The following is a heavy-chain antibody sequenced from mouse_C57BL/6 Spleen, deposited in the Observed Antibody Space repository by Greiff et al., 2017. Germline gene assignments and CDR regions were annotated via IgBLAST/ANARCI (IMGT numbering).Heavy chain of an antibody. V-gene: IGHV1-62-2*01. Sequence: QVQLKESGAELVKPGASVKLSCKASGYTFTEYTIHWVKQRSGQGLEWIGWFYPGSGSIKYNEKFKDKATLTADKSSSTVYMELSRLTSEASAVYFCARHEVPSWGNYKRAWFAYWGQGTLVTVSA. CDR2: FYPGSGSI. CDR1: GYTFTEYT. D-gene: IGHD2-1*01. J-gene: IGHJ3*01. CDR3: ARHEVPSWGNYKRAWFAY.